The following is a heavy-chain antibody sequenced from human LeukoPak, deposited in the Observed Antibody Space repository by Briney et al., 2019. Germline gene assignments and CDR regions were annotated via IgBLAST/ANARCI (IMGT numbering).Heavy chain of an antibody. CDR3: ARRNPMTQDAFDI. J-gene: IGHJ3*02. CDR1: GYSFITYW. Sequence: GESLKISCKGSGYSFITYWIGWVRQMPGKGLEWMGIIYPGDSDTRYSPSFQGQVTISADKSISTAFLQWNSLKASDTAMCYCARRNPMTQDAFDIWGQGTMVTVSS. D-gene: IGHD2-21*02. CDR2: IYPGDSDT. V-gene: IGHV5-51*01.